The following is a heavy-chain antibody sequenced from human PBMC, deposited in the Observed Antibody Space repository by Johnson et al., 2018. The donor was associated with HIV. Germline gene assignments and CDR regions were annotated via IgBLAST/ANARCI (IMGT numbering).Heavy chain of an antibody. Sequence: QVQLVESGGGVVQPGRSLRLSCAASGFIFSDYYMSWIRQAPGKGLEWVSYISSSGSTIYYADSVNGRFTISRDNAKNSRYLQMNSLRAEDTAVYYCVSREGELHAFAIWGQGTMVTVSS. D-gene: IGHD3-16*01. V-gene: IGHV3-11*04. CDR3: VSREGELHAFAI. CDR2: ISSSGSTI. CDR1: GFIFSDYY. J-gene: IGHJ3*02.